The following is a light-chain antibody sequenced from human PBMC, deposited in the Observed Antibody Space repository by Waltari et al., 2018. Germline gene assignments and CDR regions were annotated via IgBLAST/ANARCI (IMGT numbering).Light chain of an antibody. J-gene: IGLJ2*01. CDR2: DVN. V-gene: IGLV2-14*03. Sequence: QPALTQPAPGSGFPGQLVPISCPGTRSELGCYNFVPWYQQYPGKAPKLMIYDVNKRPSGVSSRFSGSKSGNTASLTISGLQTEDEAIYYCSSYTSSRTPVIGGGTKVTVL. CDR1: RSELGCYNF. CDR3: SSYTSSRTPV.